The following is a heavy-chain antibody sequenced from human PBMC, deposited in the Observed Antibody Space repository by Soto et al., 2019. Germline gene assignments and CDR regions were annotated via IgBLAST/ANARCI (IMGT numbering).Heavy chain of an antibody. CDR2: FDPEDGET. V-gene: IGHV1-24*01. J-gene: IGHJ4*02. CDR1: GYTLTELS. CDR3: ATGLTVTSGYTIFDY. Sequence: ASVKVSCKVSGYTLTELSMHWVRQAPGKGLEWMGGFDPEDGETIYAQKFQGRVTMTEDTSTDTAYMELCSLRSEDTAVYYCATGLTVTSGYTIFDYWGQGTLVTVSS. D-gene: IGHD3-3*01.